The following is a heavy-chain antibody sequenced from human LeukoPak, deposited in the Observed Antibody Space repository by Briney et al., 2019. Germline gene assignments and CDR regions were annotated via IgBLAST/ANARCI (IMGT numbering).Heavy chain of an antibody. D-gene: IGHD2-21*02. CDR2: ISAYNGNT. J-gene: IGHJ4*02. Sequence: APVKVSCKASGYTFTSYGISWVRQAPGQGLEWMGWISAYNGNTNYAQKLQGRVTMTTDTSTSTAYMELRSLRSDDTAVYYCARVSALPAYCGGDCYPDYWGQGTLVTVSS. CDR1: GYTFTSYG. V-gene: IGHV1-18*01. CDR3: ARVSALPAYCGGDCYPDY.